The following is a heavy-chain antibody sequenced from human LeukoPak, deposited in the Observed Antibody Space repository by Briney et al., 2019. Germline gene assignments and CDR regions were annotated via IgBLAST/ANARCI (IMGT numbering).Heavy chain of an antibody. CDR1: GYTFTDYY. CDR2: INPNSGGT. V-gene: IGHV1-2*02. D-gene: IGHD3-10*01. Sequence: ASVKVSCKASGYTFTDYYMHWVRQAPGQGLEWMGWINPNSGGTNYAQKFQGRVTMTRDTSISTAYMELSRLRSDDTAVYYCARSASMVRGVIIPSSYYYYGMDVWGQGTTVTVSS. J-gene: IGHJ6*02. CDR3: ARSASMVRGVIIPSSYYYYGMDV.